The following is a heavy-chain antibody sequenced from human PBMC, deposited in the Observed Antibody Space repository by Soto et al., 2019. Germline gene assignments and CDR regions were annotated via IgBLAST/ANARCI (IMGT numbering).Heavy chain of an antibody. D-gene: IGHD6-6*01. CDR3: AADYGYSSSSGTFDI. CDR2: IVVGSGNT. J-gene: IGHJ3*02. CDR1: GFTFTSSA. V-gene: IGHV1-58*01. Sequence: RASVKVSCKASGFTFTSSAVQWVRQARGQRLEWIGWIVVGSGNTNYAQKFRERVTITRDMSTSTAYMELSSLRSEDTAVYYCAADYGYSSSSGTFDIWGQGTMVTVSS.